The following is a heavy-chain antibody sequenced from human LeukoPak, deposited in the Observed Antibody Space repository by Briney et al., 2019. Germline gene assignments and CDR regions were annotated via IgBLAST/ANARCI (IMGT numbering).Heavy chain of an antibody. V-gene: IGHV4-39*01. Sequence: SETLSLTCTVSGGSISSSSYYWGWIRQPPGKGLEWIGSIYYSGSTYYNPSLKSRVTISVDTSKNQFSLKLSSVTAADTAVYYCARHPDYDFWSGPRGYYYIYVRGKGTTVTVSS. CDR1: GGSISSSSYY. CDR2: IYYSGST. CDR3: ARHPDYDFWSGPRGYYYIYV. J-gene: IGHJ6*03. D-gene: IGHD3-3*01.